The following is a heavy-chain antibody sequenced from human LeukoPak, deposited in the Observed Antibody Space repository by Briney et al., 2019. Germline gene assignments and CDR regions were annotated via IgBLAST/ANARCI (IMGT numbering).Heavy chain of an antibody. J-gene: IGHJ4*02. CDR2: ISNSGSSI. V-gene: IGHV3-11*04. Sequence: GGSLRLSCAASGFTFSDYYMSWIRQAPGKGTEWVSYISNSGSSIYYADSVKGRFTISRDNAKNSLYLQMNSLRAEDTAVYYCARVRGSYSFDCWGQGTLVTVSS. CDR3: ARVRGSYSFDC. D-gene: IGHD1-26*01. CDR1: GFTFSDYY.